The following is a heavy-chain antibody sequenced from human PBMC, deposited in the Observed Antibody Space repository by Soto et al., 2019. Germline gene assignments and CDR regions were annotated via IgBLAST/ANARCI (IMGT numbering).Heavy chain of an antibody. CDR2: INAGNGNT. V-gene: IGHV1-3*01. Sequence: ASVNVTCTASGYTFTSYAMHWVRQAPGQRLEWMGWINAGNGNTKYSQKFQGRVTITADESTSTAYMELSSLRSEDTAVYYCAPKGVVAAVPSPYYYGMDVCGQGTTVTVSS. CDR1: GYTFTSYA. D-gene: IGHD2-15*01. J-gene: IGHJ6*02. CDR3: APKGVVAAVPSPYYYGMDV.